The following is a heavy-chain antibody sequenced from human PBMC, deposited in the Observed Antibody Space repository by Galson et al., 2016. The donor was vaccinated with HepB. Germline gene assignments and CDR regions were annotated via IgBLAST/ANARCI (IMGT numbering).Heavy chain of an antibody. CDR3: ARSMGELYFDY. D-gene: IGHD3-16*01. Sequence: SVKVSCKASGYSFTTYFLHWVRQAPGQRLEWMGWINAGSGDTKYSQKFQDRVTITSDTSARTAYMGVTSLRSEDTAVYYCARSMGELYFDYWGQGTLVTVSS. J-gene: IGHJ4*01. CDR1: GYSFTTYF. V-gene: IGHV1-3*01. CDR2: INAGSGDT.